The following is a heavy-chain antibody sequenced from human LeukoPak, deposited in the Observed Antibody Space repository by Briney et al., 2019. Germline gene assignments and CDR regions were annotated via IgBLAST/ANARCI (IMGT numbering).Heavy chain of an antibody. D-gene: IGHD3/OR15-3a*01. CDR3: ALVPDWDQDFDS. V-gene: IGHV1-2*02. CDR1: GYTFTSYD. Sequence: GASVKVSCKASGYTFTSYDINWVRQATGQGLGWMGWMNPNSGGTISAQKFQGRVSMTRETSISTAFMELNRLNSDDTAVYYCALVPDWDQDFDSWGQGTLVSVSS. J-gene: IGHJ4*02. CDR2: MNPNSGGT.